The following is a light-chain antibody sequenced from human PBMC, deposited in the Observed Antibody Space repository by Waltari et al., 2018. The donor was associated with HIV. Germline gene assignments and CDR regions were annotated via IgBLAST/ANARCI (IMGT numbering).Light chain of an antibody. V-gene: IGKV3-20*01. J-gene: IGKJ2*01. Sequence: EIVLTQSPGTLSLSPGERVTLSCRPSQSISSNYLAWHQQKPGQAPRLLIFGASTRATGVPDRVSGSGSGTDFTLTISGLEPEDFAVYYCQQYGHSPPYTFGQGTKLEIK. CDR2: GAS. CDR3: QQYGHSPPYT. CDR1: QSISSNY.